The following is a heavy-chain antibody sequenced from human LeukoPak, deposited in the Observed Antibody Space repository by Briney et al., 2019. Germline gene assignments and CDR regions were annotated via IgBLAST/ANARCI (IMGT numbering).Heavy chain of an antibody. CDR1: GGSFSGYY. D-gene: IGHD1-14*01. V-gene: IGHV4-34*01. J-gene: IGHJ4*02. CDR3: ARVGYRN. Sequence: SETLSLTCAVYGGSFSGYYWGWIRRPPGKGLEWIGEINHGGSTNYNPSLKSRVTISVDTSKNQFSLKLSSVTAADTAVYYCARVGYRNWGQGTLVTVSS. CDR2: INHGGST.